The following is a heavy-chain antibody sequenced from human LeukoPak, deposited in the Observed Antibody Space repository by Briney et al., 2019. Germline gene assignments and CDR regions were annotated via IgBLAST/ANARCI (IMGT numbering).Heavy chain of an antibody. CDR1: GGSISSGGYY. V-gene: IGHV4-31*03. J-gene: IGHJ4*02. CDR3: ARGTPTDTTMVTT. Sequence: SETLSLTCTVSGGSISSGGYYWSWIRQHPGKGLEWIGYIYYSGSTYYNPSLKSRVTISVDTSRNQFSLKLSSVTAADTAVYFCARGTPTDTTMVTTWGQGTLVTVSS. D-gene: IGHD5-18*01. CDR2: IYYSGST.